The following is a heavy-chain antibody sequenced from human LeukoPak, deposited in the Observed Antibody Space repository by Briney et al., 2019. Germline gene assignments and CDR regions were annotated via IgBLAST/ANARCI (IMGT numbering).Heavy chain of an antibody. CDR2: IDYSGSV. V-gene: IGHV4-61*01. D-gene: IGHD3-22*01. Sequence: SETLSLTCTVSGGSISSSSYYWGWIRLSPGKGLEWIGYIDYSGSVHYNPSLRGRVTISVDTSKNQFSLKINSVTAADSAVYYCARDTMYYHDGSAYRVLDYWGQGTLVTVSS. CDR1: GGSISSSSYY. CDR3: ARDTMYYHDGSAYRVLDY. J-gene: IGHJ4*02.